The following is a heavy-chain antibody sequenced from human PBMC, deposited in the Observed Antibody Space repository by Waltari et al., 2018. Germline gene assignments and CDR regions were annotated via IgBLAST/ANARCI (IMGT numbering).Heavy chain of an antibody. J-gene: IGHJ4*02. CDR3: ARDLYSSSSGLVY. CDR2: FRISSSTI. CDR1: GFTFSSYS. D-gene: IGHD6-6*01. V-gene: IGHV3-48*04. Sequence: EVQLVESGGGLVQPGGSLRLSCAASGFTFSSYSMNWVRRAPGKGLDWVSYFRISSSTIYYADSVKGRFTISRDNAKNSLYLQMNSLRAEDTAVYYCARDLYSSSSGLVYWGQGTLVTVSS.